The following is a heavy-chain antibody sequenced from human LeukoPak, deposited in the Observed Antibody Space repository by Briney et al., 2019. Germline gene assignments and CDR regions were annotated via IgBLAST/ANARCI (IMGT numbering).Heavy chain of an antibody. Sequence: GASVKVSCKASGYTFTGYYMHWVRQAPGQGLEWMGWINPNSGGTNYAQKFQGRVTMTRDTSISTAYMELSRLRSDDTAVYYCARGGRITIFGVVTSDAFDIWGQGTMVTVSS. D-gene: IGHD3-3*01. CDR2: INPNSGGT. CDR1: GYTFTGYY. J-gene: IGHJ3*02. V-gene: IGHV1-2*02. CDR3: ARGGRITIFGVVTSDAFDI.